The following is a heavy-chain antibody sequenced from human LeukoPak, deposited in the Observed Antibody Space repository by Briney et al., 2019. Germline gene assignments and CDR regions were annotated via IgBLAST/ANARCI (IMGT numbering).Heavy chain of an antibody. CDR3: ASGLTTHYYYGMDV. Sequence: ASVKVSCKASGYTFSGNYIQWLRQAPGQGLEWMGWINPNSGGTNYAQKFQGRVTMTRDTSISTAYMELSRLRSDDTAVYYCASGLTTHYYYGMDVWGQGTTVTVSS. V-gene: IGHV1-2*02. CDR1: GYTFSGNY. CDR2: INPNSGGT. J-gene: IGHJ6*02. D-gene: IGHD1-14*01.